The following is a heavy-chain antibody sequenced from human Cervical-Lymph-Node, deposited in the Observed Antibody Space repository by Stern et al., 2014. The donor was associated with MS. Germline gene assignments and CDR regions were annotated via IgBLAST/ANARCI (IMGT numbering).Heavy chain of an antibody. D-gene: IGHD6-19*01. J-gene: IGHJ6*02. V-gene: IGHV3-9*01. Sequence: VQLVQSGGGLVQPGRSLRLSCAASGFTFDDYAMHWVRQAPGKGLEWVSGISWNSGSIGYADSVKRRFTISRDNAKNSLYLQMNSLRAEDTALYYCAKDMSIGSGWYSPGYGMDVWGQGTTVTVSS. CDR3: AKDMSIGSGWYSPGYGMDV. CDR2: ISWNSGSI. CDR1: GFTFDDYA.